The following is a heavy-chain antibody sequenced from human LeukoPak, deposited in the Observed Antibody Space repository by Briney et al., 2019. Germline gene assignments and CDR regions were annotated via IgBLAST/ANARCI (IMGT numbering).Heavy chain of an antibody. J-gene: IGHJ4*02. CDR2: IRPSGNNT. CDR3: ARGNYGWFGELRGGATTTYYFDY. D-gene: IGHD3-10*01. V-gene: IGHV3-21*04. CDR1: GFTFSSYD. Sequence: PGGSLRLSCAASGFTFSSYDMTWVRQAPGRGLEWASSIRPSGNNTYYGDSVKGRFTISRDNAKNSLYLQMNSLRADDTALYYCARGNYGWFGELRGGATTTYYFDYWGQGTLVTVSS.